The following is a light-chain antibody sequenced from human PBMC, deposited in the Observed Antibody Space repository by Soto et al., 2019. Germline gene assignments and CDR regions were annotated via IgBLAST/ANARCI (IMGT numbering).Light chain of an antibody. CDR3: QQYDSYSRFT. CDR1: QSISGW. V-gene: IGKV1-5*03. Sequence: DIQMTQSPSTLSASVGDRVTITCRASQSISGWLAWYQQKPGKAPNLLIYKASSLERGVPSRFSGSGSGTEFTLTISSLQRDDFATYYCQQYDSYSRFTFGPGTKVDIK. J-gene: IGKJ3*01. CDR2: KAS.